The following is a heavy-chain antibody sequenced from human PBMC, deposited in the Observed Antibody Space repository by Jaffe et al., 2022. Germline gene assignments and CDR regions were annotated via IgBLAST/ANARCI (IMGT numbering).Heavy chain of an antibody. CDR3: AKDHYGDPRWYFDL. CDR1: GFTFDDYA. CDR2: ISWNSGSI. V-gene: IGHV3-9*01. D-gene: IGHD4-17*01. J-gene: IGHJ2*01. Sequence: EVQLVESGGGLVQPGRSLRLSCAASGFTFDDYAMHWVRQAPGKGLEWVSGISWNSGSIGYADSVKGRFTISRDNAKNSLYLQMNSLRAEDTALYYCAKDHYGDPRWYFDLWGRGTLVTVSS.